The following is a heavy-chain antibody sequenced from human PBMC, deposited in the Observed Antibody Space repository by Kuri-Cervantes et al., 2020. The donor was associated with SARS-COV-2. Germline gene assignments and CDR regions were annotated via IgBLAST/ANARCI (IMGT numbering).Heavy chain of an antibody. D-gene: IGHD2-2*01. CDR1: GGTFSSYA. J-gene: IGHJ6*02. Sequence: SVKVSCKASGGTFSSYAISWVRQAPGQGLEWMGGIIPIFGTANYAQKFQGRVTITADKSTSTAYMELSSLRSEDTAVYYCARVGPAALSYYYYGMDVWGQGTTVTVSS. CDR2: IIPIFGTA. CDR3: ARVGPAALSYYYYGMDV. V-gene: IGHV1-69*06.